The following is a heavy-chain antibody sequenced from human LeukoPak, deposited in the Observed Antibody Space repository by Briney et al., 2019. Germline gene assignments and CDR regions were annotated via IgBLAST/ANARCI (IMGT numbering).Heavy chain of an antibody. J-gene: IGHJ6*03. V-gene: IGHV1-18*01. Sequence: GASVKVSCKASGYTFTSYGISWVRQAPGQGLEWMGWISAYNGNTNYAQKLQGRVTMTTDTSTSTAYTELRSLRSEDTAVYYCTTDPYDSSGYYYMDVWGKGTTVTVSS. CDR3: TTDPYDSSGYYYMDV. CDR2: ISAYNGNT. D-gene: IGHD3-22*01. CDR1: GYTFTSYG.